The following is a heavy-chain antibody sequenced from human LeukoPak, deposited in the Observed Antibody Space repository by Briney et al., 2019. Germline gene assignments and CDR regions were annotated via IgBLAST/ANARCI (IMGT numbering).Heavy chain of an antibody. CDR3: ATDPRGSYGSDY. V-gene: IGHV1-24*01. CDR1: GYTLTELS. D-gene: IGHD1-26*01. CDR2: FDPEDGET. Sequence: GASVKVSCKVSGYTLTELSMHWVRQAPGKGLEWMGGFDPEDGETIYAQKFQGRVTMTEDTSTDTAYMELSSLRSEDTAVYYCATDPRGSYGSDYWGQGTLVTVSS. J-gene: IGHJ4*02.